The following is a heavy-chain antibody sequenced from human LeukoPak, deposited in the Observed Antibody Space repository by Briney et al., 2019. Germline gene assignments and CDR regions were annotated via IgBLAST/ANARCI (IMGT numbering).Heavy chain of an antibody. V-gene: IGHV1-69*02. J-gene: IGHJ5*02. CDR1: GYTFTGYY. CDR2: IIPILGIA. Sequence: ASVKVSCKASGYTFTGYYMHWVRQAPGQGLEWMGRIIPILGIANYAQKFQGRVTITADKSTSTAYMELSSLRSEDTAVYYCARHWFDPWGQGTLVTVSS. CDR3: ARHWFDP.